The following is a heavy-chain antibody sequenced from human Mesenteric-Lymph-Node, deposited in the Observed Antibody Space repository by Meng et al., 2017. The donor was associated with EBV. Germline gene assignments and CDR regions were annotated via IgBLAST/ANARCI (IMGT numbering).Heavy chain of an antibody. D-gene: IGHD1-1*01. V-gene: IGHV4-61*01. CDR1: GGSVTSGSYY. CDR3: ARGRRGVQYIDF. CDR2: IHYSGST. J-gene: IGHJ4*02. Sequence: QVQLQESGPGLGKPSETLSLNCTVSGGSVTSGSYYWNWIRQPPGKRLEWIGYIHYSGSTNYNPSLKSQITISVDTSKNQLSLRVLHVTAADTAVYYCARGRRGVQYIDFWGQGALVTVSS.